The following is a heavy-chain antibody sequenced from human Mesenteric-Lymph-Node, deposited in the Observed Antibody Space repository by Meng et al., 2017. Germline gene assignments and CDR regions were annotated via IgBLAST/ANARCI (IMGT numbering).Heavy chain of an antibody. CDR3: ARGINGGCGD. D-gene: IGHD4-23*01. J-gene: IGHJ4*02. V-gene: IGHV6-1*01. Sequence: LPQSGPGLVKPSQTLSLPCAISGDIVYSNSAAWHWISQSPSRGLEWLGRTYYRSKWYHEYAVSVKSRITISPDTPKNQFSLQLNSMTPEDTAVYYCARGINGGCGDWGQGTLVTVSS. CDR1: GDIVYSNSAA. CDR2: TYYRSKWYH.